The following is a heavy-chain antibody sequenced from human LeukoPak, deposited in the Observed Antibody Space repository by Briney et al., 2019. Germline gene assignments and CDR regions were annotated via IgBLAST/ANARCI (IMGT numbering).Heavy chain of an antibody. D-gene: IGHD3-3*01. CDR1: GFTFSSYS. CDR2: ISSSSSYI. Sequence: NPGGSLRLSCAASGFTFSSYSMNWVRQAPGKGLEWVSSISSSSSYIYYADSVKGRFTISRDNAKNSLYLQMNSLRAEGTAVYYCAREIETYYDFWSGYPNWFDPWGQGTLVTVSS. CDR3: AREIETYYDFWSGYPNWFDP. V-gene: IGHV3-21*01. J-gene: IGHJ5*02.